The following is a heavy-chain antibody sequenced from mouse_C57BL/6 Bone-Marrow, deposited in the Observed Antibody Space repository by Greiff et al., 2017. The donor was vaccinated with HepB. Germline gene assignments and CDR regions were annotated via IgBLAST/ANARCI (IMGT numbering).Heavy chain of an antibody. CDR1: GFTFSSYG. D-gene: IGHD1-1*01. CDR3: ARDYYGSPAWFAY. V-gene: IGHV5-6*01. CDR2: ISSGGSYT. Sequence: DVHLVESGGDLVKPGGSLKLSCAASGFTFSSYGMSWVRQTPDKRLEWVATISSGGSYTYYPDSVKGRVTISRDNAKNTLYLQMSSLKSEDTAMYYCARDYYGSPAWFAYWGQGTLVTVSA. J-gene: IGHJ3*01.